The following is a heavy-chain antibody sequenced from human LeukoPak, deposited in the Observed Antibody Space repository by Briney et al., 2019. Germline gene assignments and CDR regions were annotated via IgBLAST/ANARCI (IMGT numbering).Heavy chain of an antibody. CDR1: GGSISIYY. V-gene: IGHV4-59*08. Sequence: SETLSLTCTVSGGSISIYYWSWIRQPPGKGLEWIGYIYYSGSTNYNPSLKSRVTISVDTSKNQFSLKLSSVTAADTAVYYCARRRFYYFDYWGQGTLVTVSS. J-gene: IGHJ4*02. D-gene: IGHD2/OR15-2a*01. CDR2: IYYSGST. CDR3: ARRRFYYFDY.